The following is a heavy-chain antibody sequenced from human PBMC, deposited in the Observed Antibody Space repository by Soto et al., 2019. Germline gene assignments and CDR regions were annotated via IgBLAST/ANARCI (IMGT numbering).Heavy chain of an antibody. CDR3: SAGSRLDYGGIHDY. Sequence: SVKVSCKASGGTFSSYAISWVRQAPGQGLEWMGGIIPIFGTANYAQKFQGRVTITADESTSTAYMELSSLRSEDTAVYYCSAGSRLDYGGIHDYSGQGSLVIVSS. CDR2: IIPIFGTA. J-gene: IGHJ4*02. D-gene: IGHD4-17*01. CDR1: GGTFSSYA. V-gene: IGHV1-69*13.